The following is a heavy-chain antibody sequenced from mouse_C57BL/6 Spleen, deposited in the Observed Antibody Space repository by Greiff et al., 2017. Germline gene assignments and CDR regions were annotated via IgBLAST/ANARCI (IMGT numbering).Heavy chain of an antibody. CDR1: GFSLTSYG. Sequence: QVQLKESGPGLVQPSQSLSITCTVSGFSLTSYGVHWVRQPPGKGLEGLGVIWSGGSTDYNAAFISRLSISKDNSKSQVFFKMNSLQADDTAIYYCAKNGDYDEGGYFDYWGQGTTLTVSS. D-gene: IGHD2-4*01. CDR2: IWSGGST. V-gene: IGHV2-4*01. CDR3: AKNGDYDEGGYFDY. J-gene: IGHJ2*01.